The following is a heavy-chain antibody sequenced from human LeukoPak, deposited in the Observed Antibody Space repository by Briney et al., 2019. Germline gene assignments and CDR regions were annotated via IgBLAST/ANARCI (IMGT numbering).Heavy chain of an antibody. Sequence: GGSLRLSCAASGFTFSSYGMHWVRQAPGKGLEWVAVISYDGSNKYYADSVKGRFTISRDNSKNTLYLQMNSLRAEDTAVYYCAREWFGEFHPDYWGQGTLVTVSS. D-gene: IGHD3-10*01. CDR1: GFTFSSYG. CDR3: AREWFGEFHPDY. J-gene: IGHJ4*02. CDR2: ISYDGSNK. V-gene: IGHV3-30*03.